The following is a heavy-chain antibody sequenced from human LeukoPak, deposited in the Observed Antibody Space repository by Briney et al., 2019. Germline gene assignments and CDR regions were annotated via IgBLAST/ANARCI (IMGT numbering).Heavy chain of an antibody. CDR3: ARDVANYYYYMDV. CDR1: GGSISSYF. Sequence: SETLSLTCTVSGGSISSYFWSWIRQPPGKGLEWIGYIYTSGRTNYNPSLKSRVTISEDTSKNQFSLKLSSVTAADTAVYYCARDVANYYYYMDVWGKGTTVTVSS. CDR2: IYTSGRT. J-gene: IGHJ6*03. V-gene: IGHV4-4*09. D-gene: IGHD5-12*01.